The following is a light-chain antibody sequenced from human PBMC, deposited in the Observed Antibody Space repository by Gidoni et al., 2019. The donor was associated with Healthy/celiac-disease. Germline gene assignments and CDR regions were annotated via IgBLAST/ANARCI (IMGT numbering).Light chain of an antibody. Sequence: EIKMTQSTSSLSASVGDRVTITCQASQDISNYLNWYQQKPGKAPKLLIYDASNFETGVPSMFSGSGSGTDFTFTISILQADDIATYYCQQYDNLPLTFGGGTKVEIK. CDR2: DAS. V-gene: IGKV1-33*01. J-gene: IGKJ4*01. CDR3: QQYDNLPLT. CDR1: QDISNY.